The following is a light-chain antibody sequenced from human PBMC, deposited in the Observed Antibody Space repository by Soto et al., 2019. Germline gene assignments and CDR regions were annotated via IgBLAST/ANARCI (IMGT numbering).Light chain of an antibody. Sequence: DIQMTRSPSSLSASVGDRVTITCRASQSISSYLNWYQQKPGKAPKLLIYAASSLQSGVPSRFSGSASGTDFTLTISTLQPEDFVSYYCQQSYSAPHTFGGGTKVDIK. J-gene: IGKJ4*01. CDR2: AAS. CDR1: QSISSY. V-gene: IGKV1-39*01. CDR3: QQSYSAPHT.